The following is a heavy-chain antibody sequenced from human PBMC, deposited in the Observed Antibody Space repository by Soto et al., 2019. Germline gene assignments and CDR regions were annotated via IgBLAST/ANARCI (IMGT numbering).Heavy chain of an antibody. V-gene: IGHV4-59*08. D-gene: IGHD3-3*01. CDR2: IYYSGST. CDR1: CGSISSYY. J-gene: IGHJ5*02. CDR3: ARLHPNRWPYCDFWSGSQNWFDP. Sequence: PSATLYLTCTVSCGSISSYYWSWIRQPPGKGLEWIGYIYYSGSTNYNPSLKSRVTISVDTSKNQFSLKLSSVTAADTAVYYCARLHPNRWPYCDFWSGSQNWFDPWGQGTLVTVSS.